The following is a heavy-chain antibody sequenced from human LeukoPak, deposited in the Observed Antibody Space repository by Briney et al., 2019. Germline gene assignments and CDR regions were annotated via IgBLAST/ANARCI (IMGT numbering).Heavy chain of an antibody. CDR2: ISGSGVST. CDR3: AILPQYYYDSSGPPGYYYYMDV. V-gene: IGHV3-23*01. D-gene: IGHD3-22*01. J-gene: IGHJ6*03. Sequence: GGSLRLSCAASGFTFSSYAMTWVRQAPGKGLEWVSAISGSGVSTYYADSVKGRFTISRDNSKNTLYLQMNSLRAEDTAVYYCAILPQYYYDSSGPPGYYYYMDVWGKGTTVTVSS. CDR1: GFTFSSYA.